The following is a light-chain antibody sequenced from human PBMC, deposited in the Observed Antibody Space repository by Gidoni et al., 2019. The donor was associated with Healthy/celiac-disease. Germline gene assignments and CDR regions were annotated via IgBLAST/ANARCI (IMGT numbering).Light chain of an antibody. Sequence: QSVLTQPPSASGTPGQRVPISCSGTSSNIGSNTVNWYQQRPGTAPKLLIYSNNQRPSGVPDRFSGSKSGTSASLAISGLQSEEEADYYCAAWDDSLNGYVFGTGTKVTVL. J-gene: IGLJ1*01. CDR2: SNN. CDR1: SSNIGSNT. CDR3: AAWDDSLNGYV. V-gene: IGLV1-44*01.